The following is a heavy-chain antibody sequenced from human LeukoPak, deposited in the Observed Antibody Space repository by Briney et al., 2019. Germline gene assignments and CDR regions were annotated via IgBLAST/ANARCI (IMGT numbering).Heavy chain of an antibody. CDR3: AKIRGSYLLPTIDY. V-gene: IGHV3-23*01. D-gene: IGHD1-26*01. CDR1: GFTFSSYA. CDR2: ISGSGGST. J-gene: IGHJ4*02. Sequence: PGGSLRLSCAASGFTFSSYAMSWVRQAPGKGLEWVSAISGSGGSTYYADSVKGRFTISRDNSKNTLYLQMNSLRAEDTAVYYCAKIRGSYLLPTIDYWGQGTLVAVSS.